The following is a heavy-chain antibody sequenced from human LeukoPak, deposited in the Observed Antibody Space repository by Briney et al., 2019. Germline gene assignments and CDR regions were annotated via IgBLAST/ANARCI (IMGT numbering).Heavy chain of an antibody. CDR1: GGSFSGYY. V-gene: IGHV4-59*08. CDR3: ARRLAGSYAFAFDI. Sequence: SETLSLTCAVYGGSFSGYYWSWIRQPLGKGLEWIGYIYYSGSTSYNPSLKSRVTISVDTSKNQFSLKLSSVTAADTAVYYCARRLAGSYAFAFDIWGQGTMVTVSS. D-gene: IGHD1-26*01. J-gene: IGHJ3*02. CDR2: IYYSGST.